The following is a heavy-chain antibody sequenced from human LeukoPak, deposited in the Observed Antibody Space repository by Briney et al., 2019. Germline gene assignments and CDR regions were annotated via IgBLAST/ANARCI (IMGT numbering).Heavy chain of an antibody. J-gene: IGHJ5*02. D-gene: IGHD4-17*01. V-gene: IGHV3-21*01. CDR1: GFTFSSYS. Sequence: GGSLRLSCAASGFTFSSYSMNWVRQAPGKGLEWVSSISSSSSYIYYADSVKGRFTISRDNAKNSLYLQMNSLRAEDTAVYYCARGPHDYGDYPPSDNWFDPWGQGTLVTVSS. CDR2: ISSSSSYI. CDR3: ARGPHDYGDYPPSDNWFDP.